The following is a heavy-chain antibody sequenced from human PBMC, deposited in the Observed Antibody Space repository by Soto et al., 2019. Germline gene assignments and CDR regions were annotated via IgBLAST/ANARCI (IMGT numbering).Heavy chain of an antibody. D-gene: IGHD3-10*01. Sequence: PSETLSLTCTVSGGSISSSSYYWGWIRQPPGKGLEWIGSIYYSGSTYYNPSLKSRVTISVDTSKNQFSLKLSSVTAADTAVYYCARREDYYGSGSYSDYWGQGTLVT. CDR3: ARREDYYGSGSYSDY. CDR1: GGSISSSSYY. CDR2: IYYSGST. V-gene: IGHV4-39*01. J-gene: IGHJ4*02.